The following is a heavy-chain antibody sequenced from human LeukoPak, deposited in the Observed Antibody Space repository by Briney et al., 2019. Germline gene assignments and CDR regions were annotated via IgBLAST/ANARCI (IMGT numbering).Heavy chain of an antibody. CDR3: AGTYYYDSSGYFDY. V-gene: IGHV4-59*01. J-gene: IGHJ4*02. D-gene: IGHD3-22*01. CDR1: GGSISSCY. CDR2: IYYSGST. Sequence: PSETLSLTCTVSGGSISSCYWSWIRQPPGKGLEWIGYIYYSGSTNYNPSLKSRVTISVDTSKNQFSLKLSSVTAADTAVYYCAGTYYYDSSGYFDYWGQGTLVTVSS.